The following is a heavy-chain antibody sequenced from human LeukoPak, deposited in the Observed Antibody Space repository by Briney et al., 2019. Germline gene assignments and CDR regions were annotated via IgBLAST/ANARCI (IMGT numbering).Heavy chain of an antibody. D-gene: IGHD6-13*01. CDR1: GFTFSSYG. J-gene: IGHJ4*02. Sequence: GGSLRLSCAASGFTFSSYGMHWVRQAPGKGLEWVAVISYDGSNKYYADSVEGRFTISRDNSKNTLYLQMNSLRAEDTAVYYCAKDKGGPRGSSWLFDYWGQGTLVTVSS. CDR2: ISYDGSNK. V-gene: IGHV3-30*18. CDR3: AKDKGGPRGSSWLFDY.